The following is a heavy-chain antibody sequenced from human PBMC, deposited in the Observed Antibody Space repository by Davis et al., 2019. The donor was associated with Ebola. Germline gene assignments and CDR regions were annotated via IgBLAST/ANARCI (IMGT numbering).Heavy chain of an antibody. Sequence: GESLKISCKGSGYSFTSYWIGWVRQMPGKGLEWMGIIYTGDSDTRYSPSFRGQVTISADKSIKTAFLEWSSLKASDAAMYYCARRDSSGYFYSDYWGQGTLVTVSS. D-gene: IGHD3-22*01. CDR1: GYSFTSYW. CDR2: IYTGDSDT. CDR3: ARRDSSGYFYSDY. V-gene: IGHV5-51*01. J-gene: IGHJ4*02.